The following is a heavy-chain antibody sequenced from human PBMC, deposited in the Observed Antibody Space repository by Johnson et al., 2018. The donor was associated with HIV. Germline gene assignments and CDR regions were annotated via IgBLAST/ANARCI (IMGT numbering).Heavy chain of an antibody. CDR3: VRGGAVAPSSGFDI. V-gene: IGHV3-7*04. J-gene: IGHJ3*02. D-gene: IGHD6-19*01. CDR2: INQDGVEK. Sequence: VQLVESGGGVVQPGRSLRLSCAASGFTFSSYAMHWVRQAPGKGLGWVANINQDGVEKYYVDSVKGRFTISRANATNSLFLQRNIVRDEDTAVYYCVRGGAVAPSSGFDIWGQGTKVTVSS. CDR1: GFTFSSYA.